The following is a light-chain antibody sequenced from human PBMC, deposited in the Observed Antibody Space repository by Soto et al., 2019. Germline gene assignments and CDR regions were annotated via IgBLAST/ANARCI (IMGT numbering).Light chain of an antibody. J-gene: IGLJ1*01. Sequence: QAVVTQPPSVSGAPGQRVTISCTGSSSNIGEGYDVHWYQQLPGTAPKLLINANDNRPSGVPDRFSGSKSGTSASLAITGLQAEDEGEYYCQSYDSSLRSYVFGTGTKLTVL. CDR2: AND. CDR3: QSYDSSLRSYV. V-gene: IGLV1-40*01. CDR1: SSNIGEGYD.